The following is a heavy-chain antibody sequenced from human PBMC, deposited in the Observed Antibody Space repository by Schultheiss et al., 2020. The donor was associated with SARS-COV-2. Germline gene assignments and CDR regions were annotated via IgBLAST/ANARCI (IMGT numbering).Heavy chain of an antibody. J-gene: IGHJ6*02. D-gene: IGHD4-11*01. CDR2: INPSGGST. CDR1: GYTFTSYY. Sequence: ASVKVSCKASGYTFTSYYMHWVRQAPGQGLEWMGIINPSGGSTSYAQKFQGRVTMTRDTSTSTVYMELSSLRSEDTAVYYCARWATVTTAYYYGMDVWGQGTTVTVSS. CDR3: ARWATVTTAYYYGMDV. V-gene: IGHV1-46*01.